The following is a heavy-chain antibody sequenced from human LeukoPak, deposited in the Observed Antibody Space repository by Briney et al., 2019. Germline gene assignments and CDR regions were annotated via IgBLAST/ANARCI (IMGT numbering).Heavy chain of an antibody. CDR1: GFTFTSGG. Sequence: GGSLRLSCAASGFTFTSGGMNWVRQAPGKGLEWVSAISGSGGSTYYADSVRGRSTISRDNSKNTLYLQMNSLRAEDTAVYYCAKRVRGVIVDRYYFDYWGQGTLVTVSS. V-gene: IGHV3-23*01. CDR3: AKRVRGVIVDRYYFDY. J-gene: IGHJ4*02. CDR2: ISGSGGST. D-gene: IGHD3-10*01.